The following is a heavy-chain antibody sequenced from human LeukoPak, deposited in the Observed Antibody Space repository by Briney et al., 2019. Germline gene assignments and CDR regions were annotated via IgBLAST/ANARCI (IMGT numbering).Heavy chain of an antibody. V-gene: IGHV3-23*01. CDR3: AKGLSIAARPDYFYYYAMDV. CDR2: ISAGGGAT. J-gene: IGHJ6*02. CDR1: GFTFSSYG. Sequence: GRSLRLSCAASGFTFSSYGMHWVRQAPGKGLEWVAGISAGGGATYYANSVKGRFTISRDNSKNTLYLRVNSLRAEDTAIYYCAKGLSIAARPDYFYYYAMDVWGQGTTVSVSS. D-gene: IGHD6-6*01.